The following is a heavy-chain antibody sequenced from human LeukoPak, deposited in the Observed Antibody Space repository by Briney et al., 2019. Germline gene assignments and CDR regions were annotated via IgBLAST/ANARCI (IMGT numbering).Heavy chain of an antibody. CDR1: GYTFTSYD. Sequence: ASVKVSCKASGYTFTSYDINWVRQATGQGLEWMGWMNPNSGNTGYAQKFQGRVTMTRNTSISTAYMELSSLRSEDTAVYYCARADRRGFYGSGSYYFDYRGQGTLVTVSS. CDR2: MNPNSGNT. D-gene: IGHD3-10*01. V-gene: IGHV1-8*01. CDR3: ARADRRGFYGSGSYYFDY. J-gene: IGHJ4*02.